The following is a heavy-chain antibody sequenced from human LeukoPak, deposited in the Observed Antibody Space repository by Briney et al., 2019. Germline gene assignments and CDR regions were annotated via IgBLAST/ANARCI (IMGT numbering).Heavy chain of an antibody. Sequence: GGSLRLSCVASGFTFGDLGMHFSTFGMHWVRQAPGKGLEWVAFISYDGSSKQYVDSVKGRFTISRDNSKNTVHLQMNSLRPEDTAVYYCAELGITMIGGVWGKGTTVTISS. D-gene: IGHD3-10*02. CDR2: ISYDGSSK. CDR1: GFTFGDLGMHFSTFG. CDR3: AELGITMIGGV. J-gene: IGHJ6*04. V-gene: IGHV3-30*18.